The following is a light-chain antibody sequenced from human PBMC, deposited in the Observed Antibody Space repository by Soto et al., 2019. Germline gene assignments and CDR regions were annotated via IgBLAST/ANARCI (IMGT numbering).Light chain of an antibody. J-gene: IGKJ1*01. Sequence: ELVLTQSPGPLSLSPGERATLSCRASQSVSSSYLAWYQQKPGQAPRLLLYGAPSRATGIPDRFRGRGSGTDFTLTISRLEPEDFAVYYGQDYGSSPPTLGPGTKVLSK. CDR1: QSVSSSY. CDR3: QDYGSSPPT. CDR2: GAP. V-gene: IGKV3-20*01.